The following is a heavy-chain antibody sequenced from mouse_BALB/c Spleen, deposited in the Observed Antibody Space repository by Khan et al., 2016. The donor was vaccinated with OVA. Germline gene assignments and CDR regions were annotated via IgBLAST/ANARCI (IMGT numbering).Heavy chain of an antibody. CDR2: ISSGSSTI. V-gene: IGHV5-17*02. Sequence: EVELVESGGGLVQPGGSRTLSCAASGFTFSSFGMHWLRQAPEKGLEWVAYISSGSSTIYYADRVNGRFTISRDNPKNTLFLQMTSLRSEDTAMYYCARRRGKYYAMDYWGQGTSVTVSS. D-gene: IGHD2-1*01. CDR1: GFTFSSFG. J-gene: IGHJ4*01. CDR3: ARRRGKYYAMDY.